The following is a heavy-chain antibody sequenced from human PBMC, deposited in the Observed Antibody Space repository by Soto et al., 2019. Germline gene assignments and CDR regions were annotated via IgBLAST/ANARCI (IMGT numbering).Heavy chain of an antibody. CDR3: ARGMTPPGAPAWYYFDS. Sequence: SETLSLTCTVSGASITGTSYWSWIRQPAGKGLEWIGRFSLSGTTNYNPSLRSRVTMSADVSKNQFSLRLTSVTAADTALYYCARGMTPPGAPAWYYFDSWGQGTLGTVSS. J-gene: IGHJ4*02. V-gene: IGHV4-4*07. D-gene: IGHD2-8*02. CDR1: GASITGTSY. CDR2: FSLSGTT.